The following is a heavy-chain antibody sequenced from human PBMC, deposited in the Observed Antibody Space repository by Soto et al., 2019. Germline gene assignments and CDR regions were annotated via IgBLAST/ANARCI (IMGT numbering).Heavy chain of an antibody. J-gene: IGHJ4*02. CDR1: GGSISSGDYY. Sequence: QVQLQESGPGLVKPSQTLSLTCTVSGGSISSGDYYWSWIRQPPGKGLEWIGYIYYSGSTYYNPSLKSRVTISVDTSNNQFSLKLSSVTAADTAVYYCARTRGMTTVVKVLSYFDYWGQGTLVTVSS. CDR2: IYYSGST. V-gene: IGHV4-30-4*01. D-gene: IGHD4-17*01. CDR3: ARTRGMTTVVKVLSYFDY.